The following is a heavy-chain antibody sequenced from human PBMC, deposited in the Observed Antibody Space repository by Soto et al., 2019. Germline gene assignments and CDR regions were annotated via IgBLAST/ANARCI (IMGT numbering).Heavy chain of an antibody. CDR2: ISAYNGNT. CDR1: GYTFTSYG. J-gene: IGHJ5*02. Sequence: ASVKVSCKASGYTFTSYGISWVRQAPGQGLEWMGWISAYNGNTNYAQKLQGRVTMTTDTSTSTAYMELRSLRSDDTAVYYCARDPRKDYDILTGYYPLNWFAPWGQGTLVTVSS. D-gene: IGHD3-9*01. CDR3: ARDPRKDYDILTGYYPLNWFAP. V-gene: IGHV1-18*01.